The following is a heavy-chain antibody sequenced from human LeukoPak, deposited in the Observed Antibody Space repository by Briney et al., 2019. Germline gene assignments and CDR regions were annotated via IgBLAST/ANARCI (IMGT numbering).Heavy chain of an antibody. CDR2: ISSSSSYI. D-gene: IGHD2-2*01. Sequence: GGSLRLSCAASGFTFSSYSMNWVRQAPGKGLEWVSSISSSSSYIYYADSVKGRFTISRDNAKNSLYLQMNSLRAEDTAVYYCARDVDSSTCSLNWGQGTLVTVSS. V-gene: IGHV3-21*01. CDR1: GFTFSSYS. CDR3: ARDVDSSTCSLN. J-gene: IGHJ4*02.